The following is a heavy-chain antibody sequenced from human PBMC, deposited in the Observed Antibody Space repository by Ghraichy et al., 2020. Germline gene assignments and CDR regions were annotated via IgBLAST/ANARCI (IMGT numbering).Heavy chain of an antibody. V-gene: IGHV3-21*01. J-gene: IGHJ3*01. CDR1: GFTSSSYS. D-gene: IGHD3-3*01. CDR2: ISSTSRYI. Sequence: LSLTCAASGFTSSSYSMNWVRQAPGKGLEWVSCISSTSRYIYDADSVKGRFTISRDNAKNSLYLQMNSLRVEDTAVYYCARGGVDDFWSGHPRGAFDLWGQGTMVTVSS. CDR3: ARGGVDDFWSGHPRGAFDL.